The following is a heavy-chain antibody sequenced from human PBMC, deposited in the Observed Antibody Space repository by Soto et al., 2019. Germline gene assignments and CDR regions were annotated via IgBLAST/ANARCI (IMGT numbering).Heavy chain of an antibody. CDR2: IYYSGNT. CDR3: ASTRGYSYGYFRYFDY. Sequence: PSETLSLTCTVSGGSISSGDYYWSWIRQPPGKGLEWIGYIYYSGNTYSNPSLKSRVTISVDTSKNQFSLKLNSVTAADTAVYYCASTRGYSYGYFRYFDYWGQGTLVTVSS. J-gene: IGHJ4*02. V-gene: IGHV4-30-4*01. CDR1: GGSISSGDYY. D-gene: IGHD5-18*01.